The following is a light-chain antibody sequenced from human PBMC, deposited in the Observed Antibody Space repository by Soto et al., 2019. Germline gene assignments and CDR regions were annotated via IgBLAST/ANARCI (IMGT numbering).Light chain of an antibody. CDR1: SSNIGAPYD. Sequence: QSALTQPPSVSGAPGQRVTISCTGSSSNIGAPYDVHWYQQLPGTAPKLLIYGSRNRPSGVPDRFSGSKSGTSASLAITGLQAEDEADYYCQSYDSSLSGSVFGGGTKLTVL. CDR2: GSR. J-gene: IGLJ3*02. V-gene: IGLV1-40*01. CDR3: QSYDSSLSGSV.